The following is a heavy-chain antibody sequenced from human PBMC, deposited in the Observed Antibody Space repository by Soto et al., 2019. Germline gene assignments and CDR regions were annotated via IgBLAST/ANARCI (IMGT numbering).Heavy chain of an antibody. J-gene: IGHJ5*02. Sequence: GASVKVSCKASGYTFTSYYMHWVRQAPGQGLERMGIINPSGGSTSYAQKFQGRVTMTRDTSTSTVYMELSSLRSEDTAVYYCARGPRSPTYYYDSSGLSGGFDPWGQGTLVTVSS. CDR2: INPSGGST. CDR3: ARGPRSPTYYYDSSGLSGGFDP. D-gene: IGHD3-22*01. CDR1: GYTFTSYY. V-gene: IGHV1-46*01.